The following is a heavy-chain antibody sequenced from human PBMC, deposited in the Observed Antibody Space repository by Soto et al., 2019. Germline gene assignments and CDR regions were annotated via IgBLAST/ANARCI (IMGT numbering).Heavy chain of an antibody. D-gene: IGHD4-17*01. V-gene: IGHV3-73*01. CDR1: GFTFSGSA. CDR2: IRTKANRYAT. J-gene: IGHJ4*02. Sequence: GALRLSCAASGFTFSGSAMHWVRQASGKGLEWVGHIRTKANRYATVYAASVKGRFTISRDDSKNTVYLQVNSLKTEDTAVYYCTRQNGDFFEYWGQGALVTVSS. CDR3: TRQNGDFFEY.